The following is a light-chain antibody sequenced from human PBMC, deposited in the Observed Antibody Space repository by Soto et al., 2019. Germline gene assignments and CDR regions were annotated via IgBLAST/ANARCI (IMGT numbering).Light chain of an antibody. J-gene: IGLJ1*01. CDR1: SSNVGGYNY. CDR2: DVT. Sequence: QSALTQPRSVSGSPGQSVTISCTGTSSNVGGYNYVSWYQQHPGIAPQLIIYDVTKRPSGVPDRFSGSKSGNTASLTISGLQAEDEADYYCSSYRRGSTYVFGTGTKVTVL. CDR3: SSYRRGSTYV. V-gene: IGLV2-11*01.